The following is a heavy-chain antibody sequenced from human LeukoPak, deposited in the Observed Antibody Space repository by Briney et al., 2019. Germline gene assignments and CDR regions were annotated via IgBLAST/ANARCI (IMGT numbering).Heavy chain of an antibody. Sequence: GESLKISCKGSGYSFTSYWIGWVRQMPGKGLEWMGIIYPGDSDTRYSPSFQGQVTISADKSISPAYLQWSSLKASDTAMYYCARPKYYYDSSGYGVDYWGQGTLVTVSS. CDR3: ARPKYYYDSSGYGVDY. J-gene: IGHJ4*02. D-gene: IGHD3-22*01. CDR1: GYSFTSYW. CDR2: IYPGDSDT. V-gene: IGHV5-51*01.